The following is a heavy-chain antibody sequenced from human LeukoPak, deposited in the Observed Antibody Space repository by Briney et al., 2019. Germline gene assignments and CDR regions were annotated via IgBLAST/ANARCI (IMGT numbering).Heavy chain of an antibody. J-gene: IGHJ2*01. D-gene: IGHD6-13*01. CDR2: IYYSGST. CDR1: GGSISSYY. CDR3: ARTYGSSGLGYFDL. Sequence: SETLSLTCTVSGGSISSYYWSWIRQPPAKGLEWIGYIYYSGSTNSSPSLKSRLAIAVDTSKNQFSLKLSSVTAADTAVYYCARTYGSSGLGYFDLWGRGTLVTVSS. V-gene: IGHV4-59*01.